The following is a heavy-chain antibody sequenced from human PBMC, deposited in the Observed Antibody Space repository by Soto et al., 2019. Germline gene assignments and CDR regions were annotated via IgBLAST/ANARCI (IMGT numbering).Heavy chain of an antibody. J-gene: IGHJ6*03. V-gene: IGHV1-8*01. Sequence: GASVKVSCKASGYTFTSYDINWVRQATGQGLEWMGWMNPNSGNTGYAQKFKGRVTMTRNTSISTAYMELSSLGSEDTAVYYCARADYGGEYCSSTSCSYYYYMDVWGKGTTVTVSS. D-gene: IGHD2-2*01. CDR3: ARADYGGEYCSSTSCSYYYYMDV. CDR2: MNPNSGNT. CDR1: GYTFTSYD.